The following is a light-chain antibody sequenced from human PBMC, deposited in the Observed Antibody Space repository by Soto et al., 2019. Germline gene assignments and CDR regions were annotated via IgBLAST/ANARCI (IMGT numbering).Light chain of an antibody. CDR2: AAS. V-gene: IGKV1-27*01. Sequence: DIQMTQSPSSLSASVGDRVTITCRPSQGMSNSLAWYQQKPGKVPKLLIHAASTLQSGVPSRFSGSGSGTDFTLTISSLQPEDFATYYCQQSYSTPRTFGQGTKVDIK. CDR3: QQSYSTPRT. CDR1: QGMSNS. J-gene: IGKJ1*01.